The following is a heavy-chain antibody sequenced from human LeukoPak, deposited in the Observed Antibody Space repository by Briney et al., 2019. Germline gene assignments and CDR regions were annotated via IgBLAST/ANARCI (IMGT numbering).Heavy chain of an antibody. Sequence: GSLRLSCAASGFAFSSFAMTWVRQAPGKGLEWVSTIVRSGDTTYYTDSVKGRFTVSRDNSKNTLFLQMNSPRAEDTAVYYCARSYRDYFDYWGQGTPVTVSS. CDR1: GFAFSSFA. CDR2: IVRSGDTT. D-gene: IGHD1-14*01. J-gene: IGHJ4*02. V-gene: IGHV3-23*01. CDR3: ARSYRDYFDY.